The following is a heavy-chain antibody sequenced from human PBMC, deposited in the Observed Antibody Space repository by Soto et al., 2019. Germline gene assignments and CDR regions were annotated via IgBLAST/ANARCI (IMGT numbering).Heavy chain of an antibody. CDR1: GYTFTSYY. J-gene: IGHJ5*02. CDR2: INPSGGST. V-gene: IGHV1-46*03. D-gene: IGHD3-3*01. CDR3: ARGISYDFWSGYTRNWFDP. Sequence: EASVKVSCKASGYTFTSYYMHWVRQAPGQGLEWMGIINPSGGSTSYAQKFQGRVTMTRDTSTSTVYMELSSLRSEDTAVYYCARGISYDFWSGYTRNWFDPWGQGTLVTVSS.